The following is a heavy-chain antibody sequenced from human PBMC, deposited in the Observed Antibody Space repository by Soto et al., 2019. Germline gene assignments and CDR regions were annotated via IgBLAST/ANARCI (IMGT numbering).Heavy chain of an antibody. CDR1: GGSISSYY. CDR2: IYYSGST. J-gene: IGHJ6*03. V-gene: IGHV4-59*08. Sequence: SETLSLTCTVSGGSISSYYWSWIRQPPGKGLEWIGYIYYSGSTNYNPSLKSRVTISVDTSKNQFSLKLSSVTAADTAVYYCARLGFYYYYMDVWGKGTKVTVSS. CDR3: ARLGFYYYYMDV.